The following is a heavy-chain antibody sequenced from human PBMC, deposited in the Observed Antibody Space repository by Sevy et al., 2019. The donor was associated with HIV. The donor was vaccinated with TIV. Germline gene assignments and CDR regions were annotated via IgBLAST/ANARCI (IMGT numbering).Heavy chain of an antibody. Sequence: ASVKVSCKASGYTFTSYDINWVRQATGQGLEWMGWMNPNSGNTGYAQKFQGRVTMTRNTSISTAYMELSSLRSEDTAAYYCARGSHGSGLGGWFDPWGQGTLVTVSS. CDR2: MNPNSGNT. CDR1: GYTFTSYD. CDR3: ARGSHGSGLGGWFDP. J-gene: IGHJ5*02. V-gene: IGHV1-8*01. D-gene: IGHD3-10*01.